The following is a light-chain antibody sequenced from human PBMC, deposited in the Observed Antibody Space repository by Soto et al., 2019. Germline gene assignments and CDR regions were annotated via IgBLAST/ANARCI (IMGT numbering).Light chain of an antibody. CDR1: QSVSSY. V-gene: IGKV3-11*01. J-gene: IGKJ1*01. Sequence: EIVLTQSPGTLSLSPGERATLSCRASQSVSSYLAWYQQKPGQAPRLLIYDASTRATGISARFSGSGSGTDFTLTISSLEPEDFAVYYCQQHSNWPVTFGQGTKV. CDR2: DAS. CDR3: QQHSNWPVT.